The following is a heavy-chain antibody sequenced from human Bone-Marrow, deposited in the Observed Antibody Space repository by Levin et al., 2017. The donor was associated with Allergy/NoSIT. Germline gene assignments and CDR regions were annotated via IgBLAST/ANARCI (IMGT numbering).Heavy chain of an antibody. J-gene: IGHJ4*02. CDR3: AAGGGMWGELLRGFDY. CDR2: IVVGSGNT. CDR1: GFTFTSSA. Sequence: KISCKASGFTFTSSAMQWVRQARGQRLEWIGWIVVGSGNTNYAQKFQERVTITRDMSTSTAYMELSSLRSEDTAVYYCAAGGGMWGELLRGFDYWGQGTLVTVSS. V-gene: IGHV1-58*02. D-gene: IGHD1-26*01.